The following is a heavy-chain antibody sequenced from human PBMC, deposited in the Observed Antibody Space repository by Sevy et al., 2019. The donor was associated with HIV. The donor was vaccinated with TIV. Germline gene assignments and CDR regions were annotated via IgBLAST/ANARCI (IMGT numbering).Heavy chain of an antibody. V-gene: IGHV1-18*01. D-gene: IGHD3-22*01. CDR2: ISTYSGET. J-gene: IGHJ4*02. CDR1: GYTFTTYP. Sequence: ASVKVSCKASGYTFTTYPIGWVRQAPGQGLEWMGWISTYSGETRDAQKFQGRATMTTDTSTSTAYLELRSVRSDDTDVYYCARDSDGSGHYYADYFDYWGQGTLVTVSS. CDR3: ARDSDGSGHYYADYFDY.